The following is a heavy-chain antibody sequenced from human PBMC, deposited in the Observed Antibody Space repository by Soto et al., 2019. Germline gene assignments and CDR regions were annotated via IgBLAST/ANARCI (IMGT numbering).Heavy chain of an antibody. Sequence: QVQLVQSGAEVKKPGASVKVSCEGSGYTFIDYYMHWVRQAPGQGFEWMGRISPKSGGTNYAQKFQGRVTMTWDTALNTAYMELSSLMSEDTAVYYCARAPGYISDWYYSDLWGQGTLVTVSS. D-gene: IGHD6-19*01. CDR3: ARAPGYISDWYYSDL. J-gene: IGHJ4*02. CDR2: ISPKSGGT. CDR1: GYTFIDYY. V-gene: IGHV1-2*02.